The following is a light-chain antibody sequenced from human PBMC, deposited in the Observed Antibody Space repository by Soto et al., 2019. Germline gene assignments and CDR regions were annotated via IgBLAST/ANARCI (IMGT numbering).Light chain of an antibody. J-gene: IGKJ4*02. CDR2: DAS. CDR1: RSVRNY. Sequence: DIVLTQSPGTLSLSPGERVTFSCRASRSVRNYLAWYQQKPGQAPSLLIFDASTRATGIPPRFSGSGSGTDFTLTIIGVEPEDAAVYYCQQRWSWPLTFGGGTKVEIK. CDR3: QQRWSWPLT. V-gene: IGKV3-11*01.